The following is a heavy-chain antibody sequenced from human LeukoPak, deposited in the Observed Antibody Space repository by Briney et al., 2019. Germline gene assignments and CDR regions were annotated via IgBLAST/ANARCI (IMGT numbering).Heavy chain of an antibody. D-gene: IGHD2-8*02. CDR2: IRQDGGEI. J-gene: IGHJ2*01. CDR1: GFMFNAYW. CDR3: ARAGLEWYLDL. Sequence: GESLRLSCTGSGFMFNAYWMSWVRKAPGMGLEWVGKIRQDGGEIFYVDSVRGRFTISRDNAKNSVYLQLNSLRAEDTAVYYCARAGLEWYLDLWDRGTLVTVSS. V-gene: IGHV3-7*01.